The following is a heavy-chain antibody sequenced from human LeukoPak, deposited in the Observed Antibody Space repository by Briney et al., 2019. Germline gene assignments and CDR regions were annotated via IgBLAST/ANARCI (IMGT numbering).Heavy chain of an antibody. V-gene: IGHV3-23*01. CDR1: GFTFSTYA. J-gene: IGHJ4*02. CDR3: ARGGSFFDY. CDR2: VTGSGGST. Sequence: GGSLRLSCAASGFTFSTYAMSWVRQAPGKGLEWVSTVTGSGGSTSYADSVKGRFTISRDNPKNTLYLQLNSLRAEDTAVYYCARGGSFFDYWGQGTLVTVSS.